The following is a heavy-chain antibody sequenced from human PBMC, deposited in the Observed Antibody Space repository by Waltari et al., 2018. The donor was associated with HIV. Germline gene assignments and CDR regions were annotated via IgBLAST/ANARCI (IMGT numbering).Heavy chain of an antibody. Sequence: QVQLVQSGAEVKKPGASVKVSCKASGYTFTDYYIYWVRQAPGQGLEWMGGIILNSVVANDEQKFQGGGIMTRDTSSSTAYMELRRLRSDDTAVYDCARVVNYGENSVYYGRDGWGQGTTVTVSS. D-gene: IGHD4-17*01. CDR2: IILNSVVA. CDR1: GYTFTDYY. CDR3: ARVVNYGENSVYYGRDG. V-gene: IGHV1-2*02. J-gene: IGHJ6*02.